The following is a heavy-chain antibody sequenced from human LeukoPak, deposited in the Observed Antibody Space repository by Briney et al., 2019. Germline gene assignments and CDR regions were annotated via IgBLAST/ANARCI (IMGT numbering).Heavy chain of an antibody. Sequence: ASVKVSCKASGYTFSIYNMHWVRQAPGQGLEWMGIINPSGGTSYAQKLQGRITMTRDTPTSTLYMELSSLRSEGTAVYYCARSSGYSYGPPFDYWGQGTLVTVSS. CDR3: ARSSGYSYGPPFDY. V-gene: IGHV1-46*01. J-gene: IGHJ4*02. CDR1: GYTFSIYN. CDR2: INPSGGT. D-gene: IGHD5-18*01.